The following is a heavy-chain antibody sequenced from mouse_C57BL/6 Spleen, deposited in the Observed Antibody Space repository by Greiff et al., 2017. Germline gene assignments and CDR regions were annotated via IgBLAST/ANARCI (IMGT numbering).Heavy chain of an antibody. CDR1: GYNFPSYT. V-gene: IGHV1-4*01. Sequence: QVQLQQSGAELARPGASVKLSCKASGYNFPSYTMPWVNQRPGQGLEWIGYITPSSGDTKYNQKFTVKATLTADKSSSTAYMQLSSLTSEDSAVYYCARNPFPITTVDYGGQGTTLTVSS. CDR2: ITPSSGDT. D-gene: IGHD1-1*01. CDR3: ARNPFPITTVDY. J-gene: IGHJ2*01.